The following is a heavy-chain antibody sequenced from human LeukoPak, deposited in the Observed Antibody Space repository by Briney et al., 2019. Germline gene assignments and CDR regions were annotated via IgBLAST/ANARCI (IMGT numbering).Heavy chain of an antibody. Sequence: GGSLRLSCEASGFTFSSYWMNWVRQAPGKGLEWVASIKQDGSEKKYVDSVEGRFTISRDNARNSLHLQMNSLRADDTAVYYCARDRISGTDYWGQGTRVAVSS. V-gene: IGHV3-7*01. J-gene: IGHJ4*02. CDR3: ARDRISGTDY. D-gene: IGHD1-20*01. CDR1: GFTFSSYW. CDR2: IKQDGSEK.